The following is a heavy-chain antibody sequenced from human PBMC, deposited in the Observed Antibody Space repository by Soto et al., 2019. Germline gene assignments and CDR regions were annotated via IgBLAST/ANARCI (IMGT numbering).Heavy chain of an antibody. Sequence: QVQLVQSGAEMKSPGSSVKVSCKATGYIFIGSYLHWIRQAPGKGPEWMGRIYPATGDTDYAQTYQGRVILTGDTAIGTAYMELKWLTFDDTGMYYCARGPSEWGQGTLVTVSS. CDR2: IYPATGDT. J-gene: IGHJ4*02. CDR3: ARGPSE. CDR1: GYIFIGSY. V-gene: IGHV1-2*02.